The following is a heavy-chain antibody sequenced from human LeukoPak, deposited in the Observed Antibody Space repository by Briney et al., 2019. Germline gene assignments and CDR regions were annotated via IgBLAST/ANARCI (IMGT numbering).Heavy chain of an antibody. V-gene: IGHV3-48*01. Sequence: GGSLRLPYAGSGFTFSSYSMNWVRQAPGKGLEWVSYISSSSSIIKYADSVKGRFTISRDNGKNSLYLQMNSLRAEDTAVYYCAKVVVPAAPNWFDPWGQGTLVTVSS. D-gene: IGHD2-2*01. CDR3: AKVVVPAAPNWFDP. CDR1: GFTFSSYS. J-gene: IGHJ5*02. CDR2: ISSSSSII.